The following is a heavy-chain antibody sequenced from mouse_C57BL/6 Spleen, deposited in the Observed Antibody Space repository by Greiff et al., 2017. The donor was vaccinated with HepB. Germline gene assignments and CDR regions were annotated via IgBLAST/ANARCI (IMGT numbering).Heavy chain of an antibody. CDR1: GYSITSGYY. J-gene: IGHJ2*01. D-gene: IGHD1-1*01. CDR3: ARALITTVVATSD. Sequence: EVKLQESGPGLVKPSQSLSLTCSVTGYSITSGYYWNWIRQFPGNKLEWMGYISYDGSNNYNPSLKNRISITRDTSKNQFFLKLNSVTTEDTATYYGARALITTVVATSDWGQGTTLTVSS. V-gene: IGHV3-6*01. CDR2: ISYDGSN.